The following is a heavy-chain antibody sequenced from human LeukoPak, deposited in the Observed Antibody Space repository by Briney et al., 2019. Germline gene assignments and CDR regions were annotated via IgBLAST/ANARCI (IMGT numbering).Heavy chain of an antibody. CDR2: TYDSGSS. Sequence: SETLSLTCAVSGGSMRNYYWSWIRQPPGKGREWIGYTYDSGSSSYNPSLRSRVSISIETSKNQFSMNLSSVTAADTAVYYCARGWASSWYYFDFWGQGTLVTVSS. CDR3: ARGWASSWYYFDF. J-gene: IGHJ4*02. CDR1: GGSMRNYY. D-gene: IGHD2-2*01. V-gene: IGHV4-59*01.